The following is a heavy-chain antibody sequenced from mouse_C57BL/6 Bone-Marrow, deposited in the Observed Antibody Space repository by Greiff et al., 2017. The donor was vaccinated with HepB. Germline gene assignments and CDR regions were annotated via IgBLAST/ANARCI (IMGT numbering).Heavy chain of an antibody. CDR3: AYYYGSSSPAMDY. Sequence: VQLQQSGPELVKPGASVKISCKASGYAFSSSWMNWVKQRPGKGLEWIGRIYPGDGDTNYNGKFKGKATLTADKSSSTAYMQISSLTSEDSAVYFCAYYYGSSSPAMDYWGQGTSVTVSS. V-gene: IGHV1-82*01. CDR2: IYPGDGDT. D-gene: IGHD1-1*01. J-gene: IGHJ4*01. CDR1: GYAFSSSW.